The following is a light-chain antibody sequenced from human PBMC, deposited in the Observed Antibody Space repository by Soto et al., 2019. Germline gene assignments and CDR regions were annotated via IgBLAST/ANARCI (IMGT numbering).Light chain of an antibody. CDR3: QQYSATPRT. J-gene: IGKJ1*01. Sequence: GLSRSPRTLSLYPGDRATLSCRVSQTVTGNYLAWYHQKPGQAPRLLIHSASSRATGIPDRFSASGTGTDFTLTISRLEPEDFALYYCQQYSATPRTFGQGTKVDIK. CDR1: QTVTGNY. CDR2: SAS. V-gene: IGKV3-20*01.